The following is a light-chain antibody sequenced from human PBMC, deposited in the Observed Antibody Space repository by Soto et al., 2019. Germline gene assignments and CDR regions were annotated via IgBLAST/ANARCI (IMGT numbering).Light chain of an antibody. J-gene: IGKJ3*01. Sequence: DIQMTQTPSSLSASVGDRVTITCQATQGISNYLSWYQQRPGRAPKLLVYDASTLEPGVPSRFSGSGSGTDFTFTISSLQPEDIATYYCQQYDNLPFFGPGSMVDVK. CDR2: DAS. V-gene: IGKV1-33*01. CDR3: QQYDNLPF. CDR1: QGISNY.